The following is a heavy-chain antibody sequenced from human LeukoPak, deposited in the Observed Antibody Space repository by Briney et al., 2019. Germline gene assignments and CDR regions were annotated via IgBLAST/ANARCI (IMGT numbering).Heavy chain of an antibody. CDR2: IYSGGST. D-gene: IGHD2-15*01. V-gene: IGHV3-53*01. CDR1: GFTFSSYS. J-gene: IGHJ4*02. Sequence: GGSLRLSCAASGFTFSSYSMSWVRQAPGKGLEWVSLIYSGGSTYYADSVMGRCTISRDKSNHTLYLQMSSLRAEDTAVYYCATGGRSGVAFESWGQGTLVTVSS. CDR3: ATGGRSGVAFES.